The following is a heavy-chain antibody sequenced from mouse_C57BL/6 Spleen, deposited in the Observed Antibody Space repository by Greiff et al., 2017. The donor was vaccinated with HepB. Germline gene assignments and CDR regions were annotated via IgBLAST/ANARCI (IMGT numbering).Heavy chain of an antibody. CDR1: GYTFTDYN. Sequence: EVMLVESGPELVKPGASVKMSCKASGYTFTDYNMHWVKQSHGKSLEWIGYINPNNGGTSYNQKFKGKATLTVNKSSSTAYMELRSLTSEDSAVYYCARQAYYSPFFDYWGQGTTLTVSS. CDR3: ARQAYYSPFFDY. CDR2: INPNNGGT. J-gene: IGHJ2*01. D-gene: IGHD2-12*01. V-gene: IGHV1-22*01.